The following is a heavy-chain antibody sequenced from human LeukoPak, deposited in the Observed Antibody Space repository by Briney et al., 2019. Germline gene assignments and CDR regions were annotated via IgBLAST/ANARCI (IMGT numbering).Heavy chain of an antibody. CDR3: ARDLSSGWYYLDP. CDR1: DGSINSYY. Sequence: SETLSLTCTVSDGSINSYYWSWLRQPAGKGPQWIGRISAYGGTNYSPSLTGRVTLSLDTSKQQLSLKISSMTAADTAVYYCARDLSSGWYYLDPWGQGALVTVSS. V-gene: IGHV4-4*07. J-gene: IGHJ4*01. D-gene: IGHD6-19*01. CDR2: ISAYGGT.